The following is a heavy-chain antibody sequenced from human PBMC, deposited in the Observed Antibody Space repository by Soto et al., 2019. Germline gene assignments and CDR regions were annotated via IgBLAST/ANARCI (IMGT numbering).Heavy chain of an antibody. CDR3: ARAGDRSSWYGTGGFDY. D-gene: IGHD6-13*01. V-gene: IGHV1-8*01. CDR1: GYTFTSYD. J-gene: IGHJ4*02. CDR2: MNPNSGNT. Sequence: ASVKVSCKASGYTFTSYDINWVRQATGQGLEWMGWMNPNSGNTGYAQKFQGRVTMTRNTSISTAYMELSSLRSEDTAVYYCARAGDRSSWYGTGGFDYWGQGTLVTVSS.